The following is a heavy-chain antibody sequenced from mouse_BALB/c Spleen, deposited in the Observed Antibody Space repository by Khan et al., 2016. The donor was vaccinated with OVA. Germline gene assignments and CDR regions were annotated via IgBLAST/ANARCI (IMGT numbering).Heavy chain of an antibody. V-gene: IGHV1-7*01. J-gene: IGHJ3*01. CDR1: GYTFTSYW. CDR3: VKHGSRSAWFTY. Sequence: QVQLQQPGAELAKPGASVKMSCKASGYTFTSYWMHWVKQRPGQGLEWIGYINPSTDYTEYNQKFKDKATLTADKSSSTAYMQLTSLTSEDSEVYYFVKHGSRSAWFTYWGQGTLVTVSA. CDR2: INPSTDYT. D-gene: IGHD1-1*01.